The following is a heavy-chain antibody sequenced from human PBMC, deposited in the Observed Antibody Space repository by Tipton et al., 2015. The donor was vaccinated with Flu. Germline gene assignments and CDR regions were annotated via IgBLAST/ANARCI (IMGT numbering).Heavy chain of an antibody. Sequence: TLSLTCTVSGGSISSGGYYWSWIRQHPGKGLEWIGYIYYSGSTYYNPSLMSRVTISVDTSKNQFSLKLSSVTAADTAVYYCARDQPGGDYYYYGMDVWGQGTTVTVSS. D-gene: IGHD4-23*01. CDR3: ARDQPGGDYYYYGMDV. J-gene: IGHJ6*02. V-gene: IGHV4-31*03. CDR1: GGSISSGGYY. CDR2: IYYSGST.